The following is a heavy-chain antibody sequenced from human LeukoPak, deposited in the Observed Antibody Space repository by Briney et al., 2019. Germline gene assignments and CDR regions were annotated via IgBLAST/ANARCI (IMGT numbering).Heavy chain of an antibody. Sequence: SGGSLRLSCAASGFTFSSYGMHWVRQAPGKGLEWVAVIPYDGSNKYYADSVKGRFTISRDNSKNTLYLQMNSLRAEDTAVYYCAKERASRDDYWGQGTLVTVSS. CDR1: GFTFSSYG. CDR2: IPYDGSNK. V-gene: IGHV3-30*18. CDR3: AKERASRDDY. J-gene: IGHJ4*02.